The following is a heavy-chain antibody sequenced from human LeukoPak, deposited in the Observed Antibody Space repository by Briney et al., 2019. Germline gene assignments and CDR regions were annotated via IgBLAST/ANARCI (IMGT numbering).Heavy chain of an antibody. CDR3: AKDIRRGYSYGLAFDY. CDR1: GFTFDDYT. V-gene: IGHV3-43*01. CDR2: ISWDGGST. J-gene: IGHJ4*02. D-gene: IGHD5-18*01. Sequence: PGGSLRLSCAASGFTFDDYTMHWVRRAPGKGLEWVSLISWDGGSTYYADSVKGRFTISRDNSKNPLYLQMNSLRTEDTALYYCAKDIRRGYSYGLAFDYWGQGTLVTVSS.